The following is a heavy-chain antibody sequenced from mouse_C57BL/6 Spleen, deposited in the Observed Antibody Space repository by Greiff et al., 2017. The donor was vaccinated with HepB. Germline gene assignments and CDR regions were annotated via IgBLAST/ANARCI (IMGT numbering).Heavy chain of an antibody. Sequence: EVQLQQSGPELVKPGASVKISCKASGYSFTGYYMNWVKQSPEKSLEWIGEINPSTGGTTYNQKFKAKATLTVDKSSSTAYMQLKILTSEDSAVYYCALYYYGSSSFDVWGTGTTVTVSS. V-gene: IGHV1-42*01. J-gene: IGHJ1*03. CDR1: GYSFTGYY. D-gene: IGHD1-1*01. CDR2: INPSTGGT. CDR3: ALYYYGSSSFDV.